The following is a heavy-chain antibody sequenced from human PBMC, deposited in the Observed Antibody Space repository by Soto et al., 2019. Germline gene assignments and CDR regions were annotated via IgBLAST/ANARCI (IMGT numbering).Heavy chain of an antibody. Sequence: GGSLRLSCAASGFTFSSYVMSWVRQAPGKGLEWVSAISGSGGNTYYADSVKGRFTISRDNSKNTLFLQMNSLRAEDTALYFCAKEMVDYYDGSGAWFDPWGQGTLVIGSA. V-gene: IGHV3-23*01. J-gene: IGHJ5*02. CDR3: AKEMVDYYDGSGAWFDP. D-gene: IGHD3-22*01. CDR1: GFTFSSYV. CDR2: ISGSGGNT.